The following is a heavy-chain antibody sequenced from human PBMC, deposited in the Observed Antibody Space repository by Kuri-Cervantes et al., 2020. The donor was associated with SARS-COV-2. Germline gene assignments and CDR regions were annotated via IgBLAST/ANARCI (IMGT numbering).Heavy chain of an antibody. Sequence: LRLSCTVSGGSISSGSYYWSWIRQPAGKGLEWIGRIYTSGSTNYNPSLKSRVTISVDTSKNQFSLKLSSVTAADTAVYYCARGAYDFWSGYYPRYYFDYWGQGTLVTVSS. V-gene: IGHV4-61*02. CDR2: IYTSGST. CDR1: GGSISSGSYY. CDR3: ARGAYDFWSGYYPRYYFDY. D-gene: IGHD3-3*01. J-gene: IGHJ4*02.